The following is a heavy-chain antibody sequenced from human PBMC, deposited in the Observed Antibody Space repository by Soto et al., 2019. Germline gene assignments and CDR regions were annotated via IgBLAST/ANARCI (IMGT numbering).Heavy chain of an antibody. V-gene: IGHV4-61*08. J-gene: IGHJ4*02. CDR2: IYSSVST. D-gene: IGHD2-21*01. CDR1: GGSVSSGGFY. Sequence: SETLSLTCTVSGGSVSSGGFYWSWIRQPPGKGLEWLGYIYSSVSTTYNPSLKDRVTISDDTSKNQFSLTLTSVTAADAAVYLCARGGSIFIAIDHWGPGTLVTVSS. CDR3: ARGGSIFIAIDH.